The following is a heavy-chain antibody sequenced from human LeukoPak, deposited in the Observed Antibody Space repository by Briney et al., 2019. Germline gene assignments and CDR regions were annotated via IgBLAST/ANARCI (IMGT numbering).Heavy chain of an antibody. V-gene: IGHV3-48*01. J-gene: IGHJ4*02. Sequence: PGGSLRLTCAASGFTFSNYNMNWVRQAPGKGLECLSYISGSGSDIYYADSVKGRFTLSRGNAKNSLYLQMNSLRAEDTGVYYCARDPVFSDPTGYYFDSWGQGTLVTVSS. CDR1: GFTFSNYN. CDR3: ARDPVFSDPTGYYFDS. CDR2: ISGSGSDI. D-gene: IGHD3-9*01.